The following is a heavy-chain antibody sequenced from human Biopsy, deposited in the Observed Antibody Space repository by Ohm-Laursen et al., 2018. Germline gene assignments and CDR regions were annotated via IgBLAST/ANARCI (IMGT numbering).Heavy chain of an antibody. CDR2: ISTYNGNT. V-gene: IGHV1-18*01. CDR1: GYLFINYG. J-gene: IGHJ4*02. CDR3: ARTVDTVVVTPSDH. Sequence: EASVKVSCKASGYLFINYGISWVRQAPGQGLEWLGWISTYNGNTNYAQKFRGRVTMTTDKPTSTAYVELRSLRSDDTAVYYCARTVDTVVVTPSDHWGQGTLVTVFS. D-gene: IGHD5-18*01.